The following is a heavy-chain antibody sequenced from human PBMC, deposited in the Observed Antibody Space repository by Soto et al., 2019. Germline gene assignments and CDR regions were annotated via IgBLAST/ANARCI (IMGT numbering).Heavy chain of an antibody. D-gene: IGHD3-16*01. V-gene: IGHV1-45*02. J-gene: IGHJ6*02. CDR1: GYTFTYRY. Sequence: ASVKVSCKASGYTFTYRYLHWVRQAPEQALEWMGWITPFNGNTNYAQKFQDRVTITRDRSMSTAYMELSSLRSEDTAMYYCAEGGGYYYGMDVWGQGTTVTVSS. CDR2: ITPFNGNT. CDR3: AEGGGYYYGMDV.